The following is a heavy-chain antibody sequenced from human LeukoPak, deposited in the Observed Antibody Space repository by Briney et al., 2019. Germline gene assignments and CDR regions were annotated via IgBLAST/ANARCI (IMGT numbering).Heavy chain of an antibody. D-gene: IGHD2-2*01. CDR3: ARYSSGPAAPPPNLHYYYYYMDV. CDR2: INHSGST. CDR1: GGTFSGYY. Sequence: SETLSLTCAVYGGTFSGYYWSWIRQPPGKGLEWIGEINHSGSTNYNPSLKSRVTISVDTSKNQFSLKLSSVTAADTAVYYCARYSSGPAAPPPNLHYYYYYMDVWGKGTTVTVSS. V-gene: IGHV4-34*01. J-gene: IGHJ6*03.